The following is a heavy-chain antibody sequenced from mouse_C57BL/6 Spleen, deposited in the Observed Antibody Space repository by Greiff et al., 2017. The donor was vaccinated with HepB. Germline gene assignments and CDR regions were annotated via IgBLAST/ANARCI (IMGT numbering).Heavy chain of an antibody. V-gene: IGHV1-39*01. CDR2: INPNYGTT. CDR1: GYSFTDYN. J-gene: IGHJ1*03. D-gene: IGHD2-5*01. Sequence: VHVKQSGPELVKPGASVKISCKASGYSFTDYNMNWVKQSNGKSLEWIGVINPNYGTTSYNQKFKGKATLTVDQSSSTAYMQLNSLTSEDSAVYYCARGGNSNYGWYFDVWGTGTTVTVSS. CDR3: ARGGNSNYGWYFDV.